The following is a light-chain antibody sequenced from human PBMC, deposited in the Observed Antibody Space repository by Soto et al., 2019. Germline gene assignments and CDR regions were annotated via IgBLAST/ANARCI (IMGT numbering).Light chain of an antibody. CDR2: FGS. V-gene: IGKV2-28*01. CDR3: LQVLQTLWT. Sequence: DIVMTQSPRSLPVTPGEPASISCSSSQSLLDSVRNIYLDWYLQKPGQSPLLLIYFGSLQASGVIDRFSASPSGTDFTLKISRVEGEDGGVSYCLQVLQTLWTFGQGTRVDI. CDR1: QSLLDSVRNIY. J-gene: IGKJ1*01.